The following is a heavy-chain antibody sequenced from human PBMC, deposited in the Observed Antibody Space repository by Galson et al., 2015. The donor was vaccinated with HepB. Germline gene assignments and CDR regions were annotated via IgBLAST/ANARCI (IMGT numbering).Heavy chain of an antibody. D-gene: IGHD3-22*01. V-gene: IGHV3-30*02. J-gene: IGHJ4*02. CDR2: IRYDGSNK. Sequence: SLRLSCAASGFTFSSYGMHWVRQAPGKGLEWVAFIRYDGSNKYYADSVKGRFTISRDNSKNTLYLQMNSLRAEDTAVYYCAKDPLYYDSSGYFDYWGQGTLVTVSS. CDR3: AKDPLYYDSSGYFDY. CDR1: GFTFSSYG.